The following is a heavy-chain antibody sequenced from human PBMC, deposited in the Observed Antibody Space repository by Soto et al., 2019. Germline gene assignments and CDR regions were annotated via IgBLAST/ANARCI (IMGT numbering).Heavy chain of an antibody. D-gene: IGHD4-17*01. Sequence: SETLSLTCAVSGGSISSGGYSWSWIRQPPRKGLEWIGYIYHSGSTYYNPSLKSRVTISVDRSKNQFSLKLSSVTAADTAVYYCARGVPVRFVYWGQGTLVTVSS. J-gene: IGHJ4*02. CDR2: IYHSGST. V-gene: IGHV4-30-2*01. CDR1: GGSISSGGYS. CDR3: ARGVPVRFVY.